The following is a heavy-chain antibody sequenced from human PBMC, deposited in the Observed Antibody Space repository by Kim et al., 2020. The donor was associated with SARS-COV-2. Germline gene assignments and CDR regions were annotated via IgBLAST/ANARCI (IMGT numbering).Heavy chain of an antibody. V-gene: IGHV4-59*01. J-gene: IGHJ4*02. Sequence: PSLKSRVTISVDTSKNQFSLKLSSVIAADTAVYYCARVRGWLTQSSNYFDYWGQGTLVTVSS. CDR3: ARVRGWLTQSSNYFDY. D-gene: IGHD2-2*01.